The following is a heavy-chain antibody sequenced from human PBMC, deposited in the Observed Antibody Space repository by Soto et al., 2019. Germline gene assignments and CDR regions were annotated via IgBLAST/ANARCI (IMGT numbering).Heavy chain of an antibody. J-gene: IGHJ6*03. CDR1: GYTFTGYY. CDR3: ARGQVSHYYYYYMDV. V-gene: IGHV1-2*04. Sequence: ASVKVSCKASGYTFTGYYMHWVRQAPGQGLEWMGWINPNSGGTNYAQKFQGWVTMTRDTSISTAYMELSRLRSDDTAVYYCARGQVSHYYYYYMDVWGKGTTVTVSS. CDR2: INPNSGGT.